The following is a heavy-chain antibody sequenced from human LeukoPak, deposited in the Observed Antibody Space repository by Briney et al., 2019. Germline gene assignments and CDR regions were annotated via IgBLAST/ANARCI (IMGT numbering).Heavy chain of an antibody. CDR3: AKDETTDYGSGSYPNQLLDY. V-gene: IGHV3-30*18. Sequence: PGGSLRLSCAASGFTFSNFATRCARRGPGRGVGWVAVILYDGRNKNNGPSVEGRFTNSRDNSKNTVYLEMNSLRAEDTAVYYCAKDETTDYGSGSYPNQLLDYWGQGTLVTVSS. D-gene: IGHD3-10*01. CDR2: ILYDGRNK. J-gene: IGHJ4*02. CDR1: GFTFSNFA.